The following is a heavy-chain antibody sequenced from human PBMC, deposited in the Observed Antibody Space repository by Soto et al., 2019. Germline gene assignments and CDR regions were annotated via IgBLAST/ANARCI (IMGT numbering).Heavy chain of an antibody. D-gene: IGHD1-26*01. J-gene: IGHJ3*02. V-gene: IGHV3-33*01. Sequence: QVQLVESGGGVVQPGKSLRLSCAASGFTFSSYAMHWVRQAPGKGLEWVSIIWYDGSDADSVKGRFTISRDNSKNTLFLQMNSLRAEDTAVYYCARSGRWGYDPFDIWSQWTLVTVSS. CDR2: IWYDGS. CDR1: GFTFSSYA. CDR3: ARSGRWGYDPFDI.